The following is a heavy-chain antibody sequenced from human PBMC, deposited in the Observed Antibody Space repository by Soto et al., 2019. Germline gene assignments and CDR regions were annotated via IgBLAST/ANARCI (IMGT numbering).Heavy chain of an antibody. CDR1: GFTFSNYA. J-gene: IGHJ4*02. Sequence: EVQLLESGGGLVQPGGSLRLSCAASGFTFSNYAVTWVRQAPGKGLEWVSTISGSGGSTYYADSVKGRFTISRENSKTALYAQMHSLRAEDTAVYSWPRVRVSISDEPDSSGQGALVTVSS. CDR3: PRVRVSISDEPDS. V-gene: IGHV3-23*01. D-gene: IGHD3-3*02. CDR2: ISGSGGST.